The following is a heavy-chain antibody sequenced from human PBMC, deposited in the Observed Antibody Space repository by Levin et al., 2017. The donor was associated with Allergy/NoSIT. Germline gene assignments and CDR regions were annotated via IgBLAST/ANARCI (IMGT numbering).Heavy chain of an antibody. CDR2: ISWNSGSI. Sequence: GGSLRLSCAASGFTFDDYAMHWVRQAPGKGLEWVSGISWNSGSIGYADSVKGRFTISRDNAKNSLYLQMNSLRAEDTALYYCAKSGAVAGTVDYWGQGTLVTVSS. CDR1: GFTFDDYA. D-gene: IGHD6-19*01. V-gene: IGHV3-9*01. J-gene: IGHJ4*02. CDR3: AKSGAVAGTVDY.